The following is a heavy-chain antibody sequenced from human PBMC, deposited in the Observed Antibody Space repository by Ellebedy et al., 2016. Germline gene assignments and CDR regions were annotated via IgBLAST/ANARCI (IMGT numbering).Heavy chain of an antibody. CDR2: IYYSGST. CDR1: GGSISSYY. Sequence: SETLSLTCTVSGGSISSYYWGWIRQPPGKGLEWIGSIYYSGSTYYNPSLKSRVTISVDTSKNQFSLKLSSVTAADTAVYYCARHSRGLGPYYYDSSGYYYWGQGTLVTVSS. J-gene: IGHJ4*02. D-gene: IGHD3-22*01. CDR3: ARHSRGLGPYYYDSSGYYY. V-gene: IGHV4-39*01.